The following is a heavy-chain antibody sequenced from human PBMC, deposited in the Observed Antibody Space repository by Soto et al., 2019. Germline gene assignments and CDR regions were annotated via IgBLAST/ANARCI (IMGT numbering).Heavy chain of an antibody. V-gene: IGHV1-69*01. CDR2: IVPIFGVT. CDR3: PRPDEGANASNHHYYSAVHF. CDR1: GGTFSRFA. Sequence: QVQLVQSGAEAEKPGSSVRVSCKVLGGTFSRFALSWVRQAPGQGLEWIGGIVPIFGVTNYTQNFQGRVTITADESKGTAYMDLDSLNCNDTALYYCPRPDEGANASNHHYYSAVHFWAKWTTVTVSS. J-gene: IGHJ6*04. D-gene: IGHD2-8*01.